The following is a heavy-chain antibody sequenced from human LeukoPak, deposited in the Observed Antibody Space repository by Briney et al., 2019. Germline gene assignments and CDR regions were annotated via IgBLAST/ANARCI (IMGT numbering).Heavy chain of an antibody. CDR3: ARGMDSSSSDYYYYYGMDV. Sequence: GASVKVSCKASGYTLTDHHLIWVRQAHGQGLEWMGWINPNSGGTNYAQKFQGRVTMTRDTSISTAYMELSRLRSDDTAVYYCARGMDSSSSDYYYYYGMDVWGQGTTVTVSS. J-gene: IGHJ6*02. V-gene: IGHV1-2*02. CDR2: INPNSGGT. CDR1: GYTLTDHH. D-gene: IGHD6-6*01.